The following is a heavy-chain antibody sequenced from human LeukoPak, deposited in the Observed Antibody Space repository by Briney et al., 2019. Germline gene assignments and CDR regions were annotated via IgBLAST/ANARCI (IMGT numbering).Heavy chain of an antibody. D-gene: IGHD2-2*01. J-gene: IGHJ6*03. CDR1: GFTFDDYA. Sequence: GGSLRLSCAASGFTFDDYATHWVRQAPGKGLEWVSLISWDGGSTYYADSVQGRFTISRDNSKNSLYLQINSLRADDTALYYCAKDIGYCSSTSCYYYYMDVWGKGTTASVS. CDR3: AKDIGYCSSTSCYYYYMDV. CDR2: ISWDGGST. V-gene: IGHV3-43D*03.